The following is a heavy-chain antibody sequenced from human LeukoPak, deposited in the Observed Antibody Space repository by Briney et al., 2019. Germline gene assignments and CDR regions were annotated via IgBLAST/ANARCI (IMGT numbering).Heavy chain of an antibody. V-gene: IGHV4-59*01. D-gene: IGHD1-26*01. CDR1: GASPSAYY. Sequence: SETLSLTCTVSGASPSAYYWSWVRQPPGKGLEWIGYSYSGGNANYNPSLKSRVTISIDKSENQFSLRLTSVTAADTAIYFCAHSKRGGGYYINAFAVWGQGALVTISS. CDR3: AHSKRGGGYYINAFAV. J-gene: IGHJ3*01. CDR2: SYSGGNA.